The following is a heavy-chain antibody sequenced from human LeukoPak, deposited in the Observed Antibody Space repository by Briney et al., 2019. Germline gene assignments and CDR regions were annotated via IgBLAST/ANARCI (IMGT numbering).Heavy chain of an antibody. D-gene: IGHD5-18*01. CDR2: ISWNSGSI. CDR3: AKVPRVYSYAYGNYFDY. J-gene: IGHJ4*02. V-gene: IGHV3-9*01. Sequence: GGSLRLTCAASGFTFDDYAMHWVRQAPGKGLEWVSGISWNSGSIGYADSVKGRFTISRDNAKNSLYLQMNSLRAEDTALYYCAKVPRVYSYAYGNYFDYWGQGTLVTVSS. CDR1: GFTFDDYA.